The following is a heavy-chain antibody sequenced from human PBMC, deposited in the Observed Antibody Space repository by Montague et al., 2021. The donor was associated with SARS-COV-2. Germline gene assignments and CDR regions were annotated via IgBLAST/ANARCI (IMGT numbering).Heavy chain of an antibody. Sequence: SLRLSCAASGFTFSSYAMSWVRQAPGKGLEWVSALTMSGGSTYYSDSVKGRFIISRDNSKNTLHLQMDSLRAEDTAVYYCAKSPEDPDWQPNVFDIWGQGTMVTVSS. V-gene: IGHV3-23*01. CDR2: LTMSGGST. CDR1: GFTFSSYA. D-gene: IGHD3-9*01. CDR3: AKSPEDPDWQPNVFDI. J-gene: IGHJ3*02.